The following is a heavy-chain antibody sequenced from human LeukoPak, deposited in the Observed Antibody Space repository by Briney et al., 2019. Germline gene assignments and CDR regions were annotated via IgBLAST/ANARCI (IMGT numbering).Heavy chain of an antibody. Sequence: GGSLRLSCATSGFTLSLSNYGMHWVRQAPGKGLEWVAVISSDGSIQYYADSVKGRFSISRDNSEKTVFLQMSSLRAEDTAVYYCARDSGGSWLDLWGQGTLVTVSS. V-gene: IGHV3-33*01. D-gene: IGHD3-10*01. CDR2: ISSDGSIQ. CDR3: ARDSGGSWLDL. CDR1: GFTLSLSNYG. J-gene: IGHJ5*02.